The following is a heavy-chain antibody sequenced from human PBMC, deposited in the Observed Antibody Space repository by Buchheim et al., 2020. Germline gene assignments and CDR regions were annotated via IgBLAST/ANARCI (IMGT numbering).Heavy chain of an antibody. CDR2: ISSSSSAI. CDR3: ASGSGWSYGSYLDY. V-gene: IGHV3-48*02. D-gene: IGHD6-19*01. J-gene: IGHJ4*02. CDR1: GLIFSGYP. Sequence: EVQLVESGGNLIQSGGSLRLSCVASGLIFSGYPMNWVRQAPGKGLEWVSYISSSSSAIYYADSVKGRFTISRDNAKRTLYLQMSSLRDEDTAVYYCASGSGWSYGSYLDYWGQGTL.